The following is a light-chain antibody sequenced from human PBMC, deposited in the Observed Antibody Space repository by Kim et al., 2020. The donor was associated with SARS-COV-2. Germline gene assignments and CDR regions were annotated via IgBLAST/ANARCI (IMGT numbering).Light chain of an antibody. CDR1: QNVLHSSNNKNY. CDR2: WAS. Sequence: DFVMTQSPDSLAVSLGERATINCKSSQNVLHSSNNKNYLAWYQQKPGQPPKLLIYWASTRESGVPDRFSGSGSGTDFTLTISSLQAEDVAVYYCQQYYSTALTFGGGTKVDIK. J-gene: IGKJ4*01. CDR3: QQYYSTALT. V-gene: IGKV4-1*01.